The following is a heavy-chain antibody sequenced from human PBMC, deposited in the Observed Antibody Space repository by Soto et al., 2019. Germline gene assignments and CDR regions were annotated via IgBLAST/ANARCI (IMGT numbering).Heavy chain of an antibody. Sequence: GGSLRLSCAASGFTFSSYSMNWVRQAPGKGLEWVSYVSSSTSTIYYADSVKGRFTISRDNSKNTLYLQMNSLRAEDTAVFYCAKAPVPDYTAYGSCVFELWGRGTLVTVSS. CDR3: AKAPVPDYTAYGSCVFEL. CDR2: VSSSTSTI. D-gene: IGHD4-4*01. CDR1: GFTFSSYS. V-gene: IGHV3-48*01. J-gene: IGHJ2*01.